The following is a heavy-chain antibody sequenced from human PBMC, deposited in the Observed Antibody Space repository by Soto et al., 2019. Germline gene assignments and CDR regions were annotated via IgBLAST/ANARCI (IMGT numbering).Heavy chain of an antibody. Sequence: SETLSLTCRVSGGSFTSGDFYWDWLRQSPEKGLQWIGSIHYAGTTSYTPSIMSRASISLNLSQNLFSLRLSSLTAADTAVYFCARDVGGGDNGGFFDYWCQGLLVT. CDR2: IHYAGTT. CDR3: ARDVGGGDNGGFFDY. V-gene: IGHV4-30-4*01. D-gene: IGHD2-15*01. CDR1: GGSFTSGDFY. J-gene: IGHJ4*02.